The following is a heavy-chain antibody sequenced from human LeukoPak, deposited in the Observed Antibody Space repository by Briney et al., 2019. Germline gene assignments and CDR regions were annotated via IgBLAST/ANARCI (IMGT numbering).Heavy chain of an antibody. J-gene: IGHJ3*02. CDR2: IYYSGST. Sequence: PSETLSLTCTVSGGSISSYYWSWIRQPLGKGLEWIGYIYYSGSTNYNPSLKSRVTISVDTSKNQFSLKLSSVTAADTAVYYCARGTPSSGWYRVWAFDIWGQGTMVTVSS. CDR3: ARGTPSSGWYRVWAFDI. V-gene: IGHV4-59*01. D-gene: IGHD6-19*01. CDR1: GGSISSYY.